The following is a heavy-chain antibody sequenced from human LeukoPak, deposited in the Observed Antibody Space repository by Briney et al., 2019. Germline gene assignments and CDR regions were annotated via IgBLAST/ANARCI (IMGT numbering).Heavy chain of an antibody. D-gene: IGHD5-24*01. J-gene: IGHJ4*02. CDR2: IIPIFGIA. V-gene: IGHV1-69*13. Sequence: SVKVSCKASGGTFSSYAISWVRQAPGQGLEWMGGIIPIFGIANYAQKFQGRVTITADESTSTAYMELSSLRSEDTAVYYCAREGMATNHIDYWGQGTLVTVSS. CDR3: AREGMATNHIDY. CDR1: GGTFSSYA.